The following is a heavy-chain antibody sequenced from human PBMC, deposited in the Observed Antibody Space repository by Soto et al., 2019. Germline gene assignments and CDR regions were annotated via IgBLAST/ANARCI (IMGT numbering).Heavy chain of an antibody. CDR1: GFTFSSYA. CDR2: ISGSGGST. D-gene: IGHD1-26*01. CDR3: ASGGHTGVIRLGY. Sequence: EVQLLESGGGLVQPGGSLRLSCAASGFTFSSYAMSWVRQAPGKGLEWVSAISGSGGSTYYADSVKGRFTISRDNSKNTVYLEMSSLIAEDTAVYYCASGGHTGVIRLGYWGQGTLVTVSS. V-gene: IGHV3-23*01. J-gene: IGHJ4*01.